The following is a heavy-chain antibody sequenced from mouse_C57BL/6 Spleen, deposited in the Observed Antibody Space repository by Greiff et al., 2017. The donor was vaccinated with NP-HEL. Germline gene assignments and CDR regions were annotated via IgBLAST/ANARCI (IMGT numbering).Heavy chain of an antibody. V-gene: IGHV1-50*01. CDR2: IDPSDSYT. Sequence: QVQLQQPGAELVKPGASVKLSCKASGYTFTSYWMQWVKQRPGQGLEWIGEIDPSDSYTNYNQKFKGKATLTVDTSSSTAYMQLSSLTSEDSAVYYCARAAPPFPWYFDVWGTGTTVTVSS. CDR1: GYTFTSYW. CDR3: ARAAPPFPWYFDV. J-gene: IGHJ1*03.